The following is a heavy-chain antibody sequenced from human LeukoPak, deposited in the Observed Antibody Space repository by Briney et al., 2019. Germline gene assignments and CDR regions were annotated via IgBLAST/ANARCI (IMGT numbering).Heavy chain of an antibody. CDR3: AKDLVSMVSSMDV. J-gene: IGHJ6*02. CDR2: ISYDGSNK. D-gene: IGHD5-18*01. V-gene: IGHV3-30*18. Sequence: GGSLRLSCAASGFTFSSYGMHWVRQAPGKGLEWVAVISYDGSNKYYADSVKGRFTISRDNSKNTLYLQMNSLRAEDTAVYYCAKDLVSMVSSMDVWGQGTTVTVSS. CDR1: GFTFSSYG.